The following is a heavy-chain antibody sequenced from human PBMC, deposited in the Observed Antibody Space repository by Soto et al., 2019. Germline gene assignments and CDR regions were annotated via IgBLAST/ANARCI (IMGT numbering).Heavy chain of an antibody. CDR2: MNPNSGNT. CDR1: GYTFTSYD. V-gene: IGHV1-8*01. CDR3: ARGITFGGVIALGWFDP. D-gene: IGHD3-16*02. J-gene: IGHJ5*02. Sequence: ASLKVSCKASGYTFTSYDINWVRQATGQGLEWMGWMNPNSGNTGYAQKFQGRVTMTRNTSISTAYMELSSLRSEDTAVYYCARGITFGGVIALGWFDPWGQGTLVTVSS.